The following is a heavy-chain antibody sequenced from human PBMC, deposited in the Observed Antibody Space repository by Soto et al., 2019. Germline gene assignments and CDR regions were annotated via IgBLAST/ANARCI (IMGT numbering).Heavy chain of an antibody. Sequence: GGSMRLSCAASGFTFSSYWMHWVRPAPGKGLVWVSRINSDGSSTSYADSVKGRVTISRDNAKNTLYLQMNSLRAEDTAVYYCARGGAVGSSGAAFYYYGMDVWGQGTTVTVSS. D-gene: IGHD6-6*01. V-gene: IGHV3-74*01. J-gene: IGHJ6*02. CDR3: ARGGAVGSSGAAFYYYGMDV. CDR2: INSDGSST. CDR1: GFTFSSYW.